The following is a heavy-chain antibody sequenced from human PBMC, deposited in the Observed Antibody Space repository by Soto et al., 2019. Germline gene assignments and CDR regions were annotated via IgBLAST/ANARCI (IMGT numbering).Heavy chain of an antibody. D-gene: IGHD2-15*01. CDR3: AKGADIVVVVAAVIDY. J-gene: IGHJ4*02. CDR1: GFTFSSYA. V-gene: IGHV3-23*01. CDR2: ISGSGGST. Sequence: GGSLRLSCAASGFTFSSYAMSWVRQAPGKGLEWVSAISGSGGSTYYADSVKGRFTISRDNSKNTLYLQMNSLRAEDTAVYYCAKGADIVVVVAAVIDYWGQGTLVTVSA.